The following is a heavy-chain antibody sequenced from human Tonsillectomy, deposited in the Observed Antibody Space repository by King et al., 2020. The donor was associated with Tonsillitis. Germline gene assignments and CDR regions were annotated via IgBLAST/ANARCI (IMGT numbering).Heavy chain of an antibody. D-gene: IGHD3-10*01. J-gene: IGHJ3*02. CDR1: GFTFSDYY. Sequence: VQLVESGGGLVKPGGSLRLSCAASGFTFSDYYMSWIRQAPGKGLEVISYISGSSENTNYADSVKGRFTISRDNAKNSLFLQMNSLRADDTAVYYCARDGRYGSGQTDAFDIWGQGTMVTVSS. CDR3: ARDGRYGSGQTDAFDI. CDR2: ISGSSENT. V-gene: IGHV3-11*05.